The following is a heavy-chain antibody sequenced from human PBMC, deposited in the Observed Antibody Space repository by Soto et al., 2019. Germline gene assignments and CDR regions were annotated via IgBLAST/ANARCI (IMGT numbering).Heavy chain of an antibody. D-gene: IGHD4-4*01. CDR3: AGPTVTTFIPPRYYHYGNDV. V-gene: IGHV3-30-3*01. CDR2: ISYNESNK. J-gene: IGHJ6*02. CDR1: GFTFSSYA. Sequence: PGGSLRLSCAASGFTFSSYAMHWVRQAPGKGLEWVAVISYNESNKYYADSVKGRFTISRDNSKNTLYLQMNSLRAEDTAVYYCAGPTVTTFIPPRYYHYGNDVWGQGATVTVSS.